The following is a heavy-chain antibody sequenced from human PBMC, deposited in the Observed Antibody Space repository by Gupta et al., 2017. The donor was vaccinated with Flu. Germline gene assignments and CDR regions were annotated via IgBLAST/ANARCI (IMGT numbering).Heavy chain of an antibody. CDR1: GGSVSSNVYY. Sequence: QVQLQESGPGLAKPSETLSLTCSVSGGSVSSNVYYWGWIRPPPGKGLEWIGTISYSGSTFYNPSLTSRVTTSMDASKNQFSLNLRSVTAADTAVYYCARRQAGYTFDYWGQGTLVTVSS. J-gene: IGHJ4*02. V-gene: IGHV4-39*01. CDR3: ARRQAGYTFDY. D-gene: IGHD5-12*01. CDR2: ISYSGST.